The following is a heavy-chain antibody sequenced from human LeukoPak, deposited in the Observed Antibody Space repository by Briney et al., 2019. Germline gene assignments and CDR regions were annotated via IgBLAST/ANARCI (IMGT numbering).Heavy chain of an antibody. CDR1: GGSISSGGYY. Sequence: SETQSLTCTVSGGSISSGGYYCSWIRQPPGKGLEWIGYIYHSGSTYYNPSLKSRVTISVDRSKNQFSLKLSSVTAADTAVYYCARVAAAGFFDYWGQGTLVTVSS. J-gene: IGHJ4*02. CDR3: ARVAAAGFFDY. V-gene: IGHV4-30-2*01. CDR2: IYHSGST. D-gene: IGHD6-13*01.